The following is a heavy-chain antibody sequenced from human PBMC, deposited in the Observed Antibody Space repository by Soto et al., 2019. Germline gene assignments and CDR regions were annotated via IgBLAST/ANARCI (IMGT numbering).Heavy chain of an antibody. CDR3: ARVSRCSSTSCYGFTGYYYMDV. CDR1: SGSISSSNW. J-gene: IGHJ6*03. CDR2: IYHSGST. Sequence: PSETLSLTCSVSSGSISSSNWWCWVRQPPGKGLEWIGEIYHSGSTNYNPSLKSRVTISVDKSKNQFSLKLSSVTAADTAVYYCARVSRCSSTSCYGFTGYYYMDVWGKGTTVT. D-gene: IGHD2-2*01. V-gene: IGHV4-4*02.